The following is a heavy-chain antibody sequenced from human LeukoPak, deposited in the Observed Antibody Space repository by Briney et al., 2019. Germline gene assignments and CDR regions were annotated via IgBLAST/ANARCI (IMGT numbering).Heavy chain of an antibody. V-gene: IGHV3-72*01. CDR3: ARVHTTNYYDSSGYYCDY. Sequence: GGSLRLSCAASGFTFSDHYMDWVRQAPGKGLEWVGRTRNKANSYTTEYAASVKGRFTISRDDSKNSLYLQMNSLKTEDTAVYYCARVHTTNYYDSSGYYCDYWGQGTLVTVSS. D-gene: IGHD3-22*01. CDR2: TRNKANSYTT. J-gene: IGHJ4*02. CDR1: GFTFSDHY.